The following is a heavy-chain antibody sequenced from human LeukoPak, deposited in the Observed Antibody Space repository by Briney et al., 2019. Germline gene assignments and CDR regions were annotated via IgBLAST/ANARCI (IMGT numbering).Heavy chain of an antibody. CDR1: GYTFTSYD. Sequence: GASVKVSXKASGYTFTSYDINWVRQATGQGLEWMGWMNPNSGNTGYAQKFQGRVTITRNTSISTAYMELSSLRSEDTAVYYCARPGYSSGWYDYWGQGTLVTVSS. J-gene: IGHJ4*02. CDR3: ARPGYSSGWYDY. CDR2: MNPNSGNT. D-gene: IGHD6-19*01. V-gene: IGHV1-8*03.